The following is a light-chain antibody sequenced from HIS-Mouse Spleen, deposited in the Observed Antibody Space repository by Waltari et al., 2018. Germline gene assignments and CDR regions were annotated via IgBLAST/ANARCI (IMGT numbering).Light chain of an antibody. CDR1: ALPKKY. CDR3: YSTDSSGNHRV. V-gene: IGLV3-10*01. Sequence: SYELTQPPSVSVSPGQTARITCSGDALPKKYAYWYQQKSGQAPVLVIYEDSKRPSGFPAGFSGSSEGTMATLTISGAQVEDEADYYCYSTDSSGNHRVFGGGTKLTVL. CDR2: EDS. J-gene: IGLJ2*01.